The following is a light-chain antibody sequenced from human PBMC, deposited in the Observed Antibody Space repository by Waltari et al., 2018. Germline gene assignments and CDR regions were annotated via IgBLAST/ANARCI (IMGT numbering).Light chain of an antibody. CDR3: QQYNNWPPYT. V-gene: IGKV3-15*01. Sequence: EIVMTQSPVTLSVSPGERATLSCRASQNVSSNLAWHQQRPGQAPRLRLYGVAARATGIPARFSGSGYGTEFTLTISSLQSEDFAVYYCQQYNNWPPYTFGQGTKLEIK. CDR1: QNVSSN. J-gene: IGKJ2*01. CDR2: GVA.